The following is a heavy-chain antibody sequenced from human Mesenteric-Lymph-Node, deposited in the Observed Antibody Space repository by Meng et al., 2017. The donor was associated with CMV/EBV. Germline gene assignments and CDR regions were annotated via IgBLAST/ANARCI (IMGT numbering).Heavy chain of an antibody. D-gene: IGHD1-26*01. CDR3: AKAGPSGSDFDY. CDR1: GFTFDDYK. J-gene: IGHJ4*02. V-gene: IGHV3-43*01. CDR2: ILWDGGRT. Sequence: GESLKISCAASGFTFDDYKMHWVRQPPGKGLEWVSLILWDGGRTYYADSVKGRFTISRDNAKNSLYLQMNSLRAEDMALYYCAKAGPSGSDFDYWGQGTLVTVSS.